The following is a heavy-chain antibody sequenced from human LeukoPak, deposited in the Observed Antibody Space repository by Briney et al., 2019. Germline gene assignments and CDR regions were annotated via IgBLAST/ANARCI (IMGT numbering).Heavy chain of an antibody. CDR3: ASHAPYGNFDY. D-gene: IGHD4-17*01. V-gene: IGHV3-30*09. CDR2: ISYDGSNK. CDR1: GFTFSSYA. J-gene: IGHJ4*02. Sequence: GGSLRLSCAASGFTFSSYAMHWVRQAPGKGLEWVAVISYDGSNKYYADSVKGRFAISRDNSKNTLYLQMNSLRAEDTAVYYCASHAPYGNFDYWGQGTLVTVSS.